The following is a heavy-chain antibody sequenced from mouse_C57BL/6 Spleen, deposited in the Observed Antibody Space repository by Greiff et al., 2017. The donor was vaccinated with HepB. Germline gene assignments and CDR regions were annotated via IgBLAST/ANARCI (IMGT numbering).Heavy chain of an antibody. Sequence: EVMLVESEGGLVQPGSSMKLSCTASGFTFSDYYMAWVRQVPEKGLEWVANINYDGSSTYYLDSLKSRFIISRDNAKNILYLQMSSLKSEDTATYYCAREREGYYGSSYWYFDVWGTGTTVTVSS. J-gene: IGHJ1*03. D-gene: IGHD1-1*01. CDR1: GFTFSDYY. CDR3: AREREGYYGSSYWYFDV. CDR2: INYDGSST. V-gene: IGHV5-16*01.